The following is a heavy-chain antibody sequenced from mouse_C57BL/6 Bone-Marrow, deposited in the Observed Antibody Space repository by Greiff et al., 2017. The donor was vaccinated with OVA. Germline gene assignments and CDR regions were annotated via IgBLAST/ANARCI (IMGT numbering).Heavy chain of an antibody. D-gene: IGHD2-5*01. CDR1: GYTFTDYE. V-gene: IGHV1-15*01. J-gene: IGHJ4*01. Sequence: VQLQQSGAELVRPGASVTLSCKASGYTFTDYEMHWVKQTPVHGLEWIGAIDPETGGTAYNQKFKGKAILTADKSSSTAYMELRSLTSEDSAVDYCTSGYSNYYAMDYWGQGTSVTVSS. CDR2: IDPETGGT. CDR3: TSGYSNYYAMDY.